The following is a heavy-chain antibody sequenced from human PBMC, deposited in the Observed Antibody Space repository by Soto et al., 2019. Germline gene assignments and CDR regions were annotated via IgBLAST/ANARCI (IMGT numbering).Heavy chain of an antibody. J-gene: IGHJ3*02. V-gene: IGHV1-18*01. D-gene: IGHD2-21*01. CDR1: GYTFTSYG. Sequence: GASVKVSCKASGYTFTSYGISWVRQAPGQGLEWMGWISAYNGNTNYAQKLQGRVTMTTDTSTSTAYMELRSLRSDDTAVYYCARDLENCGGECSSAFDIWGQGTMVTVSS. CDR3: ARDLENCGGECSSAFDI. CDR2: ISAYNGNT.